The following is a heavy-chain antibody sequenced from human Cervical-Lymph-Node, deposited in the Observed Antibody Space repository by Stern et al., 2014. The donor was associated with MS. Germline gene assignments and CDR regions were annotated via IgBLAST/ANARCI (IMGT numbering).Heavy chain of an antibody. CDR1: GYYFSTYW. CDR2: IFPRDSDV. CDR3: ARRGDYFDS. J-gene: IGHJ4*02. V-gene: IGHV5-51*01. D-gene: IGHD5-12*01. Sequence: EVQLEESGGEVKKPGESLKISCKGSGYYFSTYWIAWVRQKPGKGLEWMGIIFPRDSDVRYSPSFQGQVTISVDKSINTAYLQWSSLKSSDTAMYYCARRGDYFDSWGQGTLVTVSS.